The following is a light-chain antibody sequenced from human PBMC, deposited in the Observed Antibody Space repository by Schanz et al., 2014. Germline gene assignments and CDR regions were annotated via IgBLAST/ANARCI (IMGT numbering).Light chain of an antibody. Sequence: QSVLTQPASVSGSPGQSITISCTGTNSNIGYNYVSWYQQHPGKAPKLIIYGVSNRPSGVSDRFSGSRSGNTASLTISGLQPGDEAHYYCSSYPSPGPVFGGGTKLTVL. CDR3: SSYPSPGPV. J-gene: IGLJ2*01. CDR2: GVS. CDR1: NSNIGYNY. V-gene: IGLV2-14*03.